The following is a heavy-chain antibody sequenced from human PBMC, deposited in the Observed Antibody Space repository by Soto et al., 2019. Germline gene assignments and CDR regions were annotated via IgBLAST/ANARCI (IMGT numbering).Heavy chain of an antibody. V-gene: IGHV2-5*02. CDR2: IYWDDDK. CDR1: GFSLSTHGVG. D-gene: IGHD2-21*01. CDR3: AHKRGLLFGHLNFDF. J-gene: IGHJ4*02. Sequence: QITLKESGPTLVKPTQTLTLTCTFSGFSLSTHGVGVGWIRQPPRRALEWLALIYWDDDKRYSPSLKSRLTITKDTSKNQVVLTMTNMDAVDTATYYCAHKRGLLFGHLNFDFWGQGTLVTVSS.